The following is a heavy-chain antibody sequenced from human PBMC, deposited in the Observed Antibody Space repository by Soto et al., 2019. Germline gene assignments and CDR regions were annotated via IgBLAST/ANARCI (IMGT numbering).Heavy chain of an antibody. D-gene: IGHD6-19*01. CDR1: GGSFSGYY. CDR3: ARSPRPGIAVAGLNY. J-gene: IGHJ4*02. Sequence: SETLSLTCAVYGGSFSGYYWSWIRQPPGKGLEWIGEINHGGSTNYNPSLKSRVTISVDTSKNQFSLKLSSVTAADTAVYYCARSPRPGIAVAGLNYWGQGTLVTVSS. CDR2: INHGGST. V-gene: IGHV4-34*01.